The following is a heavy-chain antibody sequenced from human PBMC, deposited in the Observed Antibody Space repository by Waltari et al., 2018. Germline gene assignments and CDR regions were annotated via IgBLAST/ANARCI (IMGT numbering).Heavy chain of an antibody. V-gene: IGHV4-31*03. CDR3: ARVGWLQGRGEIQH. Sequence: QVQLQASGPGLVKPSQTLSLTCTVSGGSISSGGYYWSWIRQHPGKGLEWIGYIYYSGSTYYNPSLKSRVTISVDTSKNQFSLKLSSVTAADTAVYYCARVGWLQGRGEIQHWGQGTLVTVSS. CDR2: IYYSGST. CDR1: GGSISSGGYY. J-gene: IGHJ1*01. D-gene: IGHD3-10*01.